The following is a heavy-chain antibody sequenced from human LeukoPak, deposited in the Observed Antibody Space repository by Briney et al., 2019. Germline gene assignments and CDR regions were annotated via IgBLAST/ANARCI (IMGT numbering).Heavy chain of an antibody. D-gene: IGHD6-19*01. CDR1: GYTFTSYA. CDR3: ASGSSGWYS. J-gene: IGHJ4*02. Sequence: SCKASGYTFTSYAMHWVRQAPGKGLEWVAVISYDGSNKYYADSVKGRFTISRDNSKNTLYLQMNSLRAEDTAVYYCASGSSGWYSWGQGTLVTVSS. CDR2: ISYDGSNK. V-gene: IGHV3-30*04.